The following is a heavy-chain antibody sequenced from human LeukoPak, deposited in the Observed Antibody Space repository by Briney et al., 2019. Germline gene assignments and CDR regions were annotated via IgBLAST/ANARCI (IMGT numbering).Heavy chain of an antibody. CDR1: GFTFSSYW. CDR2: INSDGSST. Sequence: GGSLRLSCAASGFTFSSYWMHWVRQAPGKGLVWVSRINSDGSSTSYADSVKGRFTISRDNAKNTTYLQMTSLRAEDTAVYYCARGEAVDIVATGRNYWGQGTLVTVSS. V-gene: IGHV3-74*01. CDR3: ARGEAVDIVATGRNY. J-gene: IGHJ4*02. D-gene: IGHD5-12*01.